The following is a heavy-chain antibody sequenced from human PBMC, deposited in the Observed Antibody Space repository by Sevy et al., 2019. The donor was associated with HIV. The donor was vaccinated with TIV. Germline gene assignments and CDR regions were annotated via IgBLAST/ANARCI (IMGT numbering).Heavy chain of an antibody. CDR2: IYPGDSDT. D-gene: IGHD5-12*01. J-gene: IGHJ4*02. CDR1: GYSFTSYW. Sequence: GESLKISCKGSGYSFTSYWIGWVRQMPGKGLEWMGIIYPGDSDTRYSPSFQGQVTISVDKSISTAYLQWSSLKASDTAMYYCARTPRGYSGYDLPDYWGQGTLVTVSS. CDR3: ARTPRGYSGYDLPDY. V-gene: IGHV5-51*01.